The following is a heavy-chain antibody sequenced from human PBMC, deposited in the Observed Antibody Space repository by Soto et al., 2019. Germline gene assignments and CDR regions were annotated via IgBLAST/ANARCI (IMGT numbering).Heavy chain of an antibody. V-gene: IGHV3-48*03. D-gene: IGHD6-13*01. CDR1: GFSFRSYE. CDR3: ARRARSSLSFEH. J-gene: IGHJ4*01. CDR2: INSGNLI. Sequence: PVGSLRLSCGGSGFSFRSYEMNWVRQAPGKGLEWISYINSGNLIHYADSVKGRFTISRDNAKNSLYLQLDSLRAEDTALSYCARRARSSLSFEHWGHGTLVTVSS.